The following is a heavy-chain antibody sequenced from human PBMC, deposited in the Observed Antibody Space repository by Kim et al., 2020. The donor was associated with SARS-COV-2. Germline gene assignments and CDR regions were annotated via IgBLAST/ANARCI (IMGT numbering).Heavy chain of an antibody. CDR3: ARDRIGLERRWGTTAGYYFDY. CDR2: INHSGST. Sequence: SETLSLTCAVYGGSFSGYYWSWIRQPPGKGLEWIGEINHSGSTNYNPSLKSRVTISVDTSKNQFSLKLSSVTAADTAVYYCARDRIGLERRWGTTAGYYFDYWGQGTLVTVSS. CDR1: GGSFSGYY. D-gene: IGHD1-1*01. V-gene: IGHV4-34*01. J-gene: IGHJ4*02.